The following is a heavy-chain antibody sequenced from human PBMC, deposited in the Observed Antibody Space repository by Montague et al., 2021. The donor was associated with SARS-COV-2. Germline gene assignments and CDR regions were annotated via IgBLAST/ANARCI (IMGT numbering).Heavy chain of an antibody. CDR3: GINFDL. Sequence: SLRLSCAASGFTFSASDMVWVRQAPGKGLEWVSTITSTSTHIYYAESVKGRFTIARDNAKNSLSLQMDSLRAEDTGVYYCGINFDLRGQGTLVTVSS. V-gene: IGHV3-21*01. J-gene: IGHJ4*02. CDR2: ITSTSTHI. D-gene: IGHD3-9*01. CDR1: GFTFSASD.